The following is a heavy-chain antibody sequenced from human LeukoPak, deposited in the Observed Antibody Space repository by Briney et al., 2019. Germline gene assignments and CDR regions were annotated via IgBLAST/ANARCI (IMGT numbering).Heavy chain of an antibody. CDR1: GFAFNIYS. CDR2: ISSSSGYI. CDR3: ARVLGRYQMLGSLDS. V-gene: IGHV3-21*01. J-gene: IGHJ4*02. Sequence: GGSLKLSCVASGFAFNIYSMNWVRQAPGKGLEWVSSISSSSGYIYYADSVKGRFTISRDNAKNSLYLQVNSLRAEDTAVYFCARVLGRYQMLGSLDSRGQGTLVTVSS. D-gene: IGHD2-2*01.